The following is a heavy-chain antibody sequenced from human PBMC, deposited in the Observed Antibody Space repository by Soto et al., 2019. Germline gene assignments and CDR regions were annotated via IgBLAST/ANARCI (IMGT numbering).Heavy chain of an antibody. Sequence: EVQLLESGGNLVQPGGSLRLFCAASGFPFTAYAMSWVRQAPGKGPEWISSINTADGGTNYAESVKGRFTISRDNSKNTLYLQMDSLRAEDTAIYYCAKNYKFASWGQGTLVIVSS. CDR3: AKNYKFAS. D-gene: IGHD1-1*01. CDR1: GFPFTAYA. V-gene: IGHV3-23*01. CDR2: INTADGGT. J-gene: IGHJ4*02.